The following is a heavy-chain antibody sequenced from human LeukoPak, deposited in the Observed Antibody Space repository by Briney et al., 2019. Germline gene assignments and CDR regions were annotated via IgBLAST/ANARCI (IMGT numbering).Heavy chain of an antibody. D-gene: IGHD3-22*01. CDR2: ISSSGSTI. CDR1: GFTFSSYS. V-gene: IGHV3-48*04. J-gene: IGHJ4*02. CDR3: ARGAPHYDSSGYYGDY. Sequence: PGGSLRLSCAASGFTFSSYSMNWVRQAPGKGLEWVSYISSSGSTIYYADSVKGRFTISRDNAKNSLYLQMNSLRAEDTAVYYCARGAPHYDSSGYYGDYWGQGTLVTVSS.